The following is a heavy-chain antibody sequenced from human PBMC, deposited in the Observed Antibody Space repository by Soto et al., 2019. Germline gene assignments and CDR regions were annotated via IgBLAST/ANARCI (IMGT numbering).Heavy chain of an antibody. J-gene: IGHJ5*02. D-gene: IGHD3-10*01. CDR1: GYAFTVYY. Sequence: ASVNVSCKAAGYAFTVYYMHWVRQAPGQGLEWMGWINPNSGGTNYAQKFQGWVTMTRNTSISTAYMELSSLRSEDTAVYYCARALTMVRGVIINWFDPWGQGTLVTVSS. CDR2: INPNSGGT. V-gene: IGHV1-2*04. CDR3: ARALTMVRGVIINWFDP.